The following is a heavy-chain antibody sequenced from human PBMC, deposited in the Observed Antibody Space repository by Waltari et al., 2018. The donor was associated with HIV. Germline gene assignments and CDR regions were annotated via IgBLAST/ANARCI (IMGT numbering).Heavy chain of an antibody. D-gene: IGHD1-26*01. Sequence: QVQLQESGPGLVKPSETLSLSCTVSGGSIRTYYWSWIRQPAGKGLEWIGRINTSGSTNYNPSLKSRVTMSVDTSKNQFSLKLSSVTAADTAVYYCAREDRWAHGMDVWGQGTTVTVSS. CDR3: AREDRWAHGMDV. J-gene: IGHJ6*02. V-gene: IGHV4-4*07. CDR2: INTSGST. CDR1: GGSIRTYY.